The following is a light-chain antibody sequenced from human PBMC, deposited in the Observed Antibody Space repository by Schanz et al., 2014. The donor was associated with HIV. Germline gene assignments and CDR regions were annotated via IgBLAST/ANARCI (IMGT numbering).Light chain of an antibody. J-gene: IGKJ1*01. CDR3: QQYNSWPRT. CDR1: QTVSSY. V-gene: IGKV3-15*01. Sequence: EIVMTQSPATLSVSPGERATLSCRASQTVSSYLAWYQQKSGQAPRLLIYGASTRATGIPARFSGSGSGTEFTLTISSLQSEDFAVYSCQQYNSWPRTFGQGTKVEIK. CDR2: GAS.